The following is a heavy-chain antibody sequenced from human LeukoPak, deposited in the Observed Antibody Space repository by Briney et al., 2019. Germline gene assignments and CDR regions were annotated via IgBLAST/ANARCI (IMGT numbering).Heavy chain of an antibody. CDR1: GGSISSYY. V-gene: IGHV4-59*01. Sequence: SETLSLTCTVSGGSISSYYWSWIRQPPGKGLEGIGYIYYRGSTNYNPSLKRRVTISVDTSKNQFSLKLSSVTAADTAVSYCARDLGLQFDSIRRFSAFDIWGQGTMVTVSS. J-gene: IGHJ3*02. CDR3: ARDLGLQFDSIRRFSAFDI. D-gene: IGHD5-24*01. CDR2: IYYRGST.